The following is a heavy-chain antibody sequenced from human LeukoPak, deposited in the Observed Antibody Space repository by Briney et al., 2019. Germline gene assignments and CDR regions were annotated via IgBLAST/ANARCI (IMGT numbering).Heavy chain of an antibody. CDR3: ARGSTVTTSWFDP. CDR2: IYYSGST. Sequence: SETLSLTCTVSGGSISSSSYYWGWIRQPPGTGLEWIGSIYYSGSTYYNPSLKSRVSISVDTSKNQFSLKLSSVTAADTALYYCARGSTVTTSWFDPWGQGTLVTVSS. D-gene: IGHD4-11*01. J-gene: IGHJ5*02. CDR1: GGSISSSSYY. V-gene: IGHV4-39*01.